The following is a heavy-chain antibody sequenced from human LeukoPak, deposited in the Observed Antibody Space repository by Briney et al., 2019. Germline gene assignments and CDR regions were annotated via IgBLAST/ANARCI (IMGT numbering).Heavy chain of an antibody. D-gene: IGHD3-10*01. CDR3: ARDLGAGIHVDY. V-gene: IGHV3-21*01. Sequence: GGSLRLSCAASGFTFSSYSMNWVRQAPGKGLEWVSSISSSSSYIYYADSVKGRFTISRDNAKNSLYLQMNSLRAEDTAVYYCARDLGAGIHVDYWGQGTLVTVSS. CDR1: GFTFSSYS. CDR2: ISSSSSYI. J-gene: IGHJ4*02.